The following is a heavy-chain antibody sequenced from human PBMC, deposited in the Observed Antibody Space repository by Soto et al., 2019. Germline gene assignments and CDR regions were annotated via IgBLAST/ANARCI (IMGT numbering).Heavy chain of an antibody. CDR2: IIPIFGTA. CDR1: VGTFSSYA. CDR3: ASPIGPDAFDI. Sequence: SVKVSCTASVGTFSSYASIWVRQAPGQGLEWMGGIIPIFGTANYAQKFQGRVTITADESTSTAYMELSSLRSEDTAVYYCASPIGPDAFDIWGQGTMVTVSS. V-gene: IGHV1-69*13. J-gene: IGHJ3*02.